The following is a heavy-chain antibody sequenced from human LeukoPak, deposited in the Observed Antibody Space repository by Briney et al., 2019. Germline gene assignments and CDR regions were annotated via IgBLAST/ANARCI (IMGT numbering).Heavy chain of an antibody. CDR1: GGTFSSYA. J-gene: IGHJ6*02. CDR3: ARNYDSSGYYSYYYYYGMDV. D-gene: IGHD3-22*01. Sequence: SVKVSCKASGGTFSSYAISWVRQAPGQGLEWMGGIIPIFGTANYAQKFQGRVTITRDTSASTAYMELSSLRSEDTAVYYCARNYDSSGYYSYYYYYGMDVWGQGTTVTVSS. CDR2: IIPIFGTA. V-gene: IGHV1-69*05.